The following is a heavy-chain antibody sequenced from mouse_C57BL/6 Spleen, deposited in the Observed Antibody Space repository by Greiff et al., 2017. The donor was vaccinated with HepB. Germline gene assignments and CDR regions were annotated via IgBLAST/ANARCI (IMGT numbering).Heavy chain of an antibody. V-gene: IGHV1-69*01. CDR3: ARPPYYGSSPWYFDV. CDR2: IDPSDSYT. Sequence: VQLQQSGAELVMPGASVKLSCKASGYTFTSYWMHWVKQRPGQGLEWIGEIDPSDSYTNYNQKFKGKSTLTVDKSSSTAYMQLSSLTSEDSAVYYCARPPYYGSSPWYFDVWGTGTTVTVSS. J-gene: IGHJ1*03. CDR1: GYTFTSYW. D-gene: IGHD1-1*01.